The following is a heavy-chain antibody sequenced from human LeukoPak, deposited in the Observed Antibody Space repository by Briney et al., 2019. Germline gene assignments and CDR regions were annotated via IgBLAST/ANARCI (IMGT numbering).Heavy chain of an antibody. CDR1: GFTFSSYW. D-gene: IGHD3-10*01. Sequence: GGSLRLSCAASGFTFSSYWMHWVRQAPGKGLVWVSRINSDGSSTSYADSVKGRFTISRDNAKNSLYLQMNSLRAEDTAVYYCARVFYGSGSRYFDYWGQGTLVTVSS. J-gene: IGHJ4*02. CDR3: ARVFYGSGSRYFDY. CDR2: INSDGSST. V-gene: IGHV3-74*01.